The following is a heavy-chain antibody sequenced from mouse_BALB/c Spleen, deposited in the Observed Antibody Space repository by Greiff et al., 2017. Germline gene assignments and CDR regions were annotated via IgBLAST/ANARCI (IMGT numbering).Heavy chain of an antibody. CDR1: GYTFTSYY. V-gene: IGHV1S81*02. CDR2: INPSNGGT. CDR3: TRETGRYWYFDV. D-gene: IGHD4-1*01. Sequence: VQLQQPGAELVKPGASVKLSCKASGYTFTSYYMYWVKQRPGQGLEWIGGINPSNGGTNFNEKFKGKATLTVDKSSSTAYMQLSSLTSEDSAVYYCTRETGRYWYFDVWGAGTTVTVSS. J-gene: IGHJ1*01.